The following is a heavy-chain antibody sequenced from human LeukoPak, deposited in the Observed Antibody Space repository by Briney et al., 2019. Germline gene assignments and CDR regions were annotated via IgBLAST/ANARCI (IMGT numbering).Heavy chain of an antibody. D-gene: IGHD3-10*01. CDR3: PQDFYGSGSYVY. Sequence: PGGSLRLSCAASGFTVSSNYMSWVRQAPGKGLAWVSVVYRGGSTYYADSVKGRFTISRDNSKNTLYLQMNGLRAEDTAVYYWPQDFYGSGSYVYWGQGTLVTVSS. CDR2: VYRGGST. CDR1: GFTVSSNY. J-gene: IGHJ4*02. V-gene: IGHV3-66*01.